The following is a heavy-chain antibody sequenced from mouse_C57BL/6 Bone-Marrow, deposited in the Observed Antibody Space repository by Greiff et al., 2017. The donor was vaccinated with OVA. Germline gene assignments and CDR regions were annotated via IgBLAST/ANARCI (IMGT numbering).Heavy chain of an antibody. Sequence: QVQLQQPGAELVRPGSSVKLSCKASGYTFTSYWMDWVKQRPGQGLEWIGNIYPSDSETHYNQKFKDKATLTVDKSSSTAYMQLSSLTSEDSAVYYCARAYYDYGEDYWGQGTTLTVSS. CDR3: ARAYYDYGEDY. V-gene: IGHV1-61*01. CDR2: IYPSDSET. D-gene: IGHD2-4*01. CDR1: GYTFTSYW. J-gene: IGHJ2*01.